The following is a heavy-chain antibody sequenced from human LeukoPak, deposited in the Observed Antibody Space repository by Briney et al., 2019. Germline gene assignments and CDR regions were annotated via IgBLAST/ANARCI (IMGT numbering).Heavy chain of an antibody. CDR2: ISGSGGST. CDR1: GFTFGDYG. D-gene: IGHD3-22*01. Sequence: GGSLRLSCAASGFTFGDYGMSWVRQAPGKGLEWVSAISGSGGSTYYADSVKGRFTISRDNSKNTLYLQMNSLRAEDTAVYYCAKDLVIVVVRPNYYFDYWGQGTLVTVSS. J-gene: IGHJ4*02. V-gene: IGHV3-23*01. CDR3: AKDLVIVVVRPNYYFDY.